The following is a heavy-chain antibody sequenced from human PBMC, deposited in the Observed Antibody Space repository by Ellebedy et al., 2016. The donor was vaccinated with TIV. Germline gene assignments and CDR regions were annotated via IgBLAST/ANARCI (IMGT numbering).Heavy chain of an antibody. CDR1: GGSIGTSRYY. CDR3: ARSPHCSSPSCRPNWFSP. J-gene: IGHJ5*02. CDR2: IFDRGGA. D-gene: IGHD2-2*01. V-gene: IGHV4-39*01. Sequence: SETLSLXXTVSGGSIGTSRYYWGWIRQPPGKGLEWIGNIFDRGGAYYNPPLQGRVTISLDTSKNQFSLNLSSVTASDTAVYYCARSPHCSSPSCRPNWFSPWGQGTLVTVSS.